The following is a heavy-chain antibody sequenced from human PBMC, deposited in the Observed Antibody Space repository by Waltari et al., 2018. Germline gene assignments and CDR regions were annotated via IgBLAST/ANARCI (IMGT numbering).Heavy chain of an antibody. CDR2: INHSGST. J-gene: IGHJ4*02. Sequence: QVQLQQWGAGLLKPSETLSLTCAVSGGSFSGYYWSWIRQPPGKGLEWIGEINHSGSTNYNPSLKSRVTISVDTSKNQFSLKLSSVTAADTAVYYCARARNPITMVRGVNFDYWGQGTLVTVSS. CDR3: ARARNPITMVRGVNFDY. CDR1: GGSFSGYY. V-gene: IGHV4-34*01. D-gene: IGHD3-10*01.